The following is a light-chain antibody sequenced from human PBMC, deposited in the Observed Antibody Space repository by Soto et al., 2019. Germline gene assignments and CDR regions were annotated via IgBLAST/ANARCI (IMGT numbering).Light chain of an antibody. CDR1: NSNLGAGYD. CDR3: QAYAYSLTAFV. V-gene: IGLV1-40*01. Sequence: QSVLTQPPSVSGAPGQRVTISCTGNNSNLGAGYDVHWYQQLPGAAPKLVIFGNRNRPSGVPERFSGSKSGTSASLAITGLQAEDEADDYCQAYAYSLTAFVFGGGTKVTVL. J-gene: IGLJ3*02. CDR2: GNR.